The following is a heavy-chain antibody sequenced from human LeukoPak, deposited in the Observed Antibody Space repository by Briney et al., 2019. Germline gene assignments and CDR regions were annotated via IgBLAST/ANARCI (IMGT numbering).Heavy chain of an antibody. J-gene: IGHJ4*02. CDR3: ARDPTIFRYGSGEFDY. Sequence: PGGSLRLSCAASGFTFSSYEMNWVRQAPGKGLEWVSYISSSGSTIYYAGSVKGRFTISRDNAKNSLYLQMNSLRAEDTAVYYCARDPTIFRYGSGEFDYWGQGALVTVSS. V-gene: IGHV3-48*03. CDR2: ISSSGSTI. CDR1: GFTFSSYE. D-gene: IGHD3-9*01.